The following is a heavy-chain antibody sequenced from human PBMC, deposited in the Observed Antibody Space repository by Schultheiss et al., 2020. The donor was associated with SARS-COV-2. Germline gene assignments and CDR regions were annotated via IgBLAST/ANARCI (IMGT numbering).Heavy chain of an antibody. CDR3: ARGGGSYSDY. V-gene: IGHV4-39*07. J-gene: IGHJ4*02. CDR1: GGSIGSSSYY. D-gene: IGHD1-26*01. CDR2: IYYSGST. Sequence: SETLSLICTVSGGSIGSSSYYWGWIRQPPGKGLEWIGSIYYSGSTYYNPSLKSRVTISVDKSKNQFSLRLSSVTAADTAVYYCARGGGSYSDYWGQGTLVTVSS.